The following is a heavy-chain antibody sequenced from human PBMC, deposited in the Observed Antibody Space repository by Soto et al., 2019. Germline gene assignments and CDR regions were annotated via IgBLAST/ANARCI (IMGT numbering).Heavy chain of an antibody. CDR1: GYTLTELS. Sequence: ASVKVSCKVSGYTLTELSMHWLRQAPGKGLEWMGGFDPEDGETIYAQKFQGRVTMTEDTSTDTAYMELSSLRSEDTAVYYCATALDYYDSSGYLDYWGQGTLVTVSS. D-gene: IGHD3-22*01. J-gene: IGHJ4*02. V-gene: IGHV1-24*01. CDR2: FDPEDGET. CDR3: ATALDYYDSSGYLDY.